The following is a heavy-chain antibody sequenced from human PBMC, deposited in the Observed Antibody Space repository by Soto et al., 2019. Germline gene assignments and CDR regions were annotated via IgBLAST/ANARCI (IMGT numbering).Heavy chain of an antibody. CDR1: GFTFSSYA. Sequence: EVQLLESGGGLVQPGGSLRLSCAASGFTFSSYAMRWVRQAPVKGLEWVSAISGSGGSTYYADSVKGRFTISRDNSKNTLYLQMNSLRAEDTAVYYCAIRGRVSYYEYGGQGTLVTVSS. CDR2: ISGSGGST. D-gene: IGHD2-21*01. V-gene: IGHV3-23*01. CDR3: AIRGRVSYYEY. J-gene: IGHJ4*02.